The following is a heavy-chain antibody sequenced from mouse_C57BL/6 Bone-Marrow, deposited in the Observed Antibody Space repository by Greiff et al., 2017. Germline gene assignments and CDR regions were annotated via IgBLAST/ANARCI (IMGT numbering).Heavy chain of an antibody. J-gene: IGHJ2*01. D-gene: IGHD2-12*01. Sequence: QVQLQQPGAELVKPGASVKMSCKASGYTFTSSWITWVKQRPGQGLEWIGDIYPGGGSTTYNEKFKSKATLTVDKSSSTAYIQLSSLTSEDSAVYYCARDSCYIDDGGQGTTLTVSS. CDR3: ARDSCYIDD. V-gene: IGHV1-55*01. CDR1: GYTFTSSW. CDR2: IYPGGGST.